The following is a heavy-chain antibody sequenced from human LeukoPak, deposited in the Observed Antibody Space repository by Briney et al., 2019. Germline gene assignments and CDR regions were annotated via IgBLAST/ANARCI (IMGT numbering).Heavy chain of an antibody. CDR2: ISYDGSNK. D-gene: IGHD1-26*01. CDR3: AKGFRVGPTGGDAFDI. Sequence: GGSLRLSCAASGFIFSSYGIHWVRQAPDKGLEWVAVISYDGSNKYYADSVKGRFTISRDNSKNTLYLQMNSLRAEDTAVYYCAKGFRVGPTGGDAFDIWGQGTMVTVSS. V-gene: IGHV3-30*18. J-gene: IGHJ3*02. CDR1: GFIFSSYG.